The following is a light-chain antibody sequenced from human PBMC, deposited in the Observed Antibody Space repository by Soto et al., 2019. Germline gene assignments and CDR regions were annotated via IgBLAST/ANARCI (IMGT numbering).Light chain of an antibody. V-gene: IGLV2-8*01. J-gene: IGLJ1*01. CDR2: EVS. CDR1: SSDIGDYNY. CDR3: SSYAGSNSPFV. Sequence: QSALTQPPSASGSPGQSVTISCTGTSSDIGDYNYVSWYQQHPGKAPKLMIYEVSKRPSGVPDRFSGSKSGNTASLTVSGLQAEDEADYYCSSYAGSNSPFVVGRGTKVTVL.